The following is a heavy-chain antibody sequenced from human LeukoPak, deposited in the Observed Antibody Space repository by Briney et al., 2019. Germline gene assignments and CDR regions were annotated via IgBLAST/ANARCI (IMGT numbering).Heavy chain of an antibody. CDR2: IYYSGST. CDR1: GGSISSYY. D-gene: IGHD3-22*01. V-gene: IGHV4-59*01. Sequence: PSETLSLTCTVSGGSISSYYWSWIRQPPGKGLEWIGYIYYSGSTNYNPSLKSRVTISVDTSKNQFSLKLSSVTAADTAVYYCARDNLPRYYDSSGYEDYYYGMDVWGQGTTVTVSS. J-gene: IGHJ6*02. CDR3: ARDNLPRYYDSSGYEDYYYGMDV.